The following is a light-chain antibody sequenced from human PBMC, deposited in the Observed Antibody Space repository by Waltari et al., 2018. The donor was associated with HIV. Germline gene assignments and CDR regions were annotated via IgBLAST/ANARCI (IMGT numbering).Light chain of an antibody. CDR3: ATWDDSPDGPV. Sequence: QSVLTQPPSASGTPGQRVTISCSGSSSNIGSNTVNWYQHLPGTAPKLLIYSNNQRPSGFPDRFSGSKSGTSASLAISGLQSEDEADYYCATWDDSPDGPVFGGGTKLTVL. CDR1: SSNIGSNT. J-gene: IGLJ3*02. CDR2: SNN. V-gene: IGLV1-44*01.